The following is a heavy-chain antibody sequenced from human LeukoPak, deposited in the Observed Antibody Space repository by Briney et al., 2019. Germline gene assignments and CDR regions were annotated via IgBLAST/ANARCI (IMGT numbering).Heavy chain of an antibody. D-gene: IGHD5-24*01. Sequence: SQTLSLTCTVSGGSISSGGYYWSWIRQHPGKGLEWIGYIYYSGSTYYNPSLKSRVTISVDTSKNQFSLKLSSVTAADTAVYYCASGTKEMATISNYYYYMDVWGKGTTVTVSS. CDR1: GGSISSGGYY. CDR2: IYYSGST. CDR3: ASGTKEMATISNYYYYMDV. V-gene: IGHV4-31*03. J-gene: IGHJ6*03.